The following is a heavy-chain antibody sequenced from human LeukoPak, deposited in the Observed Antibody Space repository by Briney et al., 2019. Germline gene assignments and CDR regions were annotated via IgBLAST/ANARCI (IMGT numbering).Heavy chain of an antibody. J-gene: IGHJ4*02. Sequence: PGGSLRLSCAASGFTFSSYWMSWVRQAPGKGLEWVSHISNIGNHIYYADSVKGRFTISRDNAKNSLYLQMNSLRAEDTAVYYCARVGYFDWLLPQAFDYWGQGTLVTVSS. CDR3: ARVGYFDWLLPQAFDY. CDR2: ISNIGNHI. V-gene: IGHV3-21*01. D-gene: IGHD3-9*01. CDR1: GFTFSSYW.